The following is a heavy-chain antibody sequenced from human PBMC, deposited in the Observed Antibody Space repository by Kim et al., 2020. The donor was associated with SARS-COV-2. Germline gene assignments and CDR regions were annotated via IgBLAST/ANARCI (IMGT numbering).Heavy chain of an antibody. V-gene: IGHV3-30*18. Sequence: GGSLRLSCAASGFTFSSYGMHWVHQAPGKGLEWVAIISYDGSNKYYADSVKGRFTISRDNSKNTLYLQMNSLRAEDTAVYYCAKDMNYYGSGSYLDYWGQGTLVTVSS. J-gene: IGHJ4*02. CDR3: AKDMNYYGSGSYLDY. D-gene: IGHD3-10*01. CDR1: GFTFSSYG. CDR2: ISYDGSNK.